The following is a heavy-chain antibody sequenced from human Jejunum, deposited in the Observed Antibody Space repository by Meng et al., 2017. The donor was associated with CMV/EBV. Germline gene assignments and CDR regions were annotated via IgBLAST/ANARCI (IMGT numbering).Heavy chain of an antibody. CDR3: AGARTYLRDSSGHSLDY. J-gene: IGHJ4*02. V-gene: IGHV3-7*01. Sequence: WVRQAPGRGLEWVAYIKYDGSDKQYVDSVRGRFTISRDNAKNSLYLQMNSLRAEDTAVYYCAGARTYLRDSSGHSLDYWGQGTRGTGSS. D-gene: IGHD3-22*01. CDR2: IKYDGSDK.